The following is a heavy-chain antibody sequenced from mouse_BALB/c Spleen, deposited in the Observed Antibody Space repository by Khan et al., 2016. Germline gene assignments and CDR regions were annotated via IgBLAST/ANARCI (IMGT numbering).Heavy chain of an antibody. V-gene: IGHV1S136*01. CDR2: INPYNDGT. CDR1: GYTFTSYV. Sequence: VRLQQSGPELVKPGASVKMSCKASGYTFTSYVMHWVKQKPGQGLEWIGYINPYNDGTKYNEKFKGKATLTSDKSSRTAYMALSRLTSEDAAVYDEARYDYAMDYWGQGTSGTVSS. CDR3: ARYDYAMDY. J-gene: IGHJ4*01. D-gene: IGHD2-14*01.